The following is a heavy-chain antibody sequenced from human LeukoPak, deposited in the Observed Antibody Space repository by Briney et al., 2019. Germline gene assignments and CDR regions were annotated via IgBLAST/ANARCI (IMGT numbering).Heavy chain of an antibody. D-gene: IGHD6-19*01. Sequence: SETLSLTCTVSGGSISSHYWSWIRQPPGKGLEWIGYIYYSGSTNYNPSLKSRVTISVDTSKNQFSLKLSSVTAADTAVYYCARDAAVAGHAFDYCRQRTLVTVSS. J-gene: IGHJ4*02. CDR3: ARDAAVAGHAFDY. V-gene: IGHV4-59*11. CDR2: IYYSGST. CDR1: GGSISSHY.